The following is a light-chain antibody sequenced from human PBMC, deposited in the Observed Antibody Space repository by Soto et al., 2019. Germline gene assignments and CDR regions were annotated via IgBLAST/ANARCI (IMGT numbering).Light chain of an antibody. CDR2: EGS. CDR3: CSYAGRWV. CDR1: SSDVGSYNL. V-gene: IGLV2-23*01. J-gene: IGLJ2*01. Sequence: QSVLTQPASVSGSPGQSITISCTGTSSDVGSYNLVSWYQQHPGKAPKLMIYEGSKRPSGVSNRFSGSKSGNTASLTISGLQAEDEADYYCCSYAGRWVFGGGTMLTVL.